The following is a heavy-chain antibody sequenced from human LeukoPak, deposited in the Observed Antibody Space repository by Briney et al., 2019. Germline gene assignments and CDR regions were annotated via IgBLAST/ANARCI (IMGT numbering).Heavy chain of an antibody. CDR2: IYYSGST. CDR3: ARSRGYFDY. Sequence: KPSETLSLTCTASGGSISSYYWSWIRQPPGKGLEWIGYIYYSGSTNYNPSLKSRVIISVDTSKNQFSLKLSSVTAADTAVYCCARSRGYFDYWGQGTLVTVSS. J-gene: IGHJ4*02. V-gene: IGHV4-59*01. D-gene: IGHD5/OR15-5a*01. CDR1: GGSISSYY.